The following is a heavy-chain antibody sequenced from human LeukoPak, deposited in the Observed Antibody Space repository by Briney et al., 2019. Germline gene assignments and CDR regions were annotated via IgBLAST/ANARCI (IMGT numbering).Heavy chain of an antibody. D-gene: IGHD6-6*01. CDR1: GYTFTKYD. V-gene: IGHV1-8*03. CDR3: ARSYSSSSWFDY. Sequence: ASVNVSFKASGYTFTKYDINWVRQATGQGLEWMGWMNPNSGNTGYAQKFQGRVTITRNTSISTAYMELSSLRSEDTAVYYCARSYSSSSWFDYWGQGTLVTVSS. J-gene: IGHJ4*02. CDR2: MNPNSGNT.